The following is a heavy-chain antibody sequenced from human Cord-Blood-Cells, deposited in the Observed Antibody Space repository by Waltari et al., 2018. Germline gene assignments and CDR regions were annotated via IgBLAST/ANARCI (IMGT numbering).Heavy chain of an antibody. CDR3: VKSLHLDRFGDY. V-gene: IGHV3-64D*09. CDR2: ISSNGGST. J-gene: IGHJ4*02. Sequence: EVQLVESGGGLVQPGGSLGLSCSAFGFPFSSYSLHWGRQAPGKGLEYVSAISSNGGSTYYADSVKGRFTISRDNSKNTLYLQMSSLRAEDTAVYYCVKSLHLDRFGDYWGQGTLVTVSS. D-gene: IGHD3-10*01. CDR1: GFPFSSYS.